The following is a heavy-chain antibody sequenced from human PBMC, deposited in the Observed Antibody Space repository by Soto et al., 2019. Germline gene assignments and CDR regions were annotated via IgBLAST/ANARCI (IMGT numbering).Heavy chain of an antibody. CDR3: AKDIRAAATGTDYYSGMDV. CDR1: GFTFDDYT. Sequence: PGGSLRLSCAASGFTFDDYTMHWVRQAPGEGLEWVSLISWDGGSTYYADSVKGRFTISRDNSKNSLYLQMNSLRTEDTALYYCAKDIRAAATGTDYYSGMDVWGQGTTVTVSS. J-gene: IGHJ6*02. CDR2: ISWDGGST. D-gene: IGHD2-15*01. V-gene: IGHV3-43*01.